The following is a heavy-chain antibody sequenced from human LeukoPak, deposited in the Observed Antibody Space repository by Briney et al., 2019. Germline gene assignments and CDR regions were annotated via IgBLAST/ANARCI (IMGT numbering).Heavy chain of an antibody. Sequence: ASVTVSCKASGYTFTSYDINRVRQATGQGLEWMGWMNPNSGNTGYAQKSQGRVTITRNTSISTAYMELSGLRSEDTAVYYCARGRSTGYPYYFEYWGQGTLVTVSS. CDR3: ARGRSTGYPYYFEY. J-gene: IGHJ4*02. V-gene: IGHV1-8*03. CDR1: GYTFTSYD. CDR2: MNPNSGNT. D-gene: IGHD5-12*01.